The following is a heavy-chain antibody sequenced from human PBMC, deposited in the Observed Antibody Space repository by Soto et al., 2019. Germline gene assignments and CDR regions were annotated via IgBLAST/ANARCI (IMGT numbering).Heavy chain of an antibody. CDR3: TTDSDSNGGYFGY. J-gene: IGHJ4*02. D-gene: IGHD7-27*01. V-gene: IGHV3-15*01. CDR2: IKSKTDGGTT. CDR1: GFTFSNAW. Sequence: GGSLRLSCAASGFTFSNAWMSWVRQAPGKGLEWVGRIKSKTDGGTTDYAAPVKGRFTISRDDSKNTLYLQMNSLKTEDTAVYYCTTDSDSNGGYFGYWGQGTLVTVSS.